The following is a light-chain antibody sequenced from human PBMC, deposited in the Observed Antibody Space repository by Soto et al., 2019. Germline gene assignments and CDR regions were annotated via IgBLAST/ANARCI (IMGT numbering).Light chain of an antibody. CDR1: QDINNY. J-gene: IGKJ5*01. Sequence: DMPMTQSPSSLSATVGNRVTISYQASQDINNYLNWYQQKPGKAPKLLIFDATNLETGVPSRFSGGGSRTHFSFTISSLQPEDFATYYCHQYDSLPPTFGQGTRLEIK. CDR3: HQYDSLPPT. CDR2: DAT. V-gene: IGKV1-33*01.